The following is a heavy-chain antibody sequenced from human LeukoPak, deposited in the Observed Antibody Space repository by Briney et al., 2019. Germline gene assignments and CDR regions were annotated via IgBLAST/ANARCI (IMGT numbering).Heavy chain of an antibody. CDR3: AKRSGYSSSWYLDYFDY. Sequence: PGGSLRLSCAASGFTFSNYAMSWVRQAPGKGLEWISTITGSGGSTNYADSVKGRFTISRYKSKNTLYLQMNSLRAEDTAVYYCAKRSGYSSSWYLDYFDYWGQGTLVTVSS. CDR1: GFTFSNYA. D-gene: IGHD6-13*01. V-gene: IGHV3-23*01. J-gene: IGHJ4*02. CDR2: ITGSGGST.